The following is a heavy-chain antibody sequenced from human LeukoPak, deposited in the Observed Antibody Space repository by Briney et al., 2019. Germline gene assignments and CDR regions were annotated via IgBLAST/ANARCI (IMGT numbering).Heavy chain of an antibody. CDR2: KYYSGSA. CDR1: GVSVSDGRYY. V-gene: IGHV4-31*03. D-gene: IGHD2-2*01. Sequence: SQTLSLTCNVSGVSVSDGRYYWTWIRQHPGKGLEWIGYKYYSGSAKYNPSLKSRLTISVDTSKNQFSLQLTSVTAADTATFYCATPYCSSISCLDVFSMWGQGTRVTVSS. J-gene: IGHJ3*02. CDR3: ATPYCSSISCLDVFSM.